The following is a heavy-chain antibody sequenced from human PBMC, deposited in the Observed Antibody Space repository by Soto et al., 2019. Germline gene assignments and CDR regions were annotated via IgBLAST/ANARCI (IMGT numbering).Heavy chain of an antibody. Sequence: PSETLSLTCSVHGGFINNSRSFWGWIRQPPGKGLEFIGSIFSTGGAYFNPSLKSRATISLDKSRNQFSLTLTSVTASDTAVYHCGKVVEAATRHTYSDLWGQGTLVTVSS. CDR1: GGFINNSRSF. D-gene: IGHD2-15*01. CDR3: GKVVEAATRHTYSDL. V-gene: IGHV4-39*01. J-gene: IGHJ4*02. CDR2: IFSTGGA.